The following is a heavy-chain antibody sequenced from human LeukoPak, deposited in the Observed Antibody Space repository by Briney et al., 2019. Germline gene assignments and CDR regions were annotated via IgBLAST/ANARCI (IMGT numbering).Heavy chain of an antibody. CDR2: ISSSGSTI. V-gene: IGHV3-48*03. CDR3: AKDYSKTSYYGSGTYYRPNWFDP. D-gene: IGHD3-10*01. Sequence: PGGSLRLSCAASGFTFSSYEMNWVRQAPGKWLEWVSYISSSGSTIYYADSVKGRFTISRDNSKNTLYLQMNSLRAEDTAVYYCAKDYSKTSYYGSGTYYRPNWFDPWGQGTLVTVSS. CDR1: GFTFSSYE. J-gene: IGHJ5*02.